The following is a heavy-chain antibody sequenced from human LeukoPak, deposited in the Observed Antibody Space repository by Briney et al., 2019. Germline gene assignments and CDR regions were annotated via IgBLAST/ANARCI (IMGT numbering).Heavy chain of an antibody. CDR2: IIPIFGTA. CDR3: AAGCSSTSCYLKGPLDY. V-gene: IGHV1-69*01. CDR1: GGTFSSYA. D-gene: IGHD2-2*01. J-gene: IGHJ4*02. Sequence: GASVKVSCKASGGTFSSYAISWVRQAPGQGLEWMGGIIPIFGTAKYAQKLQGRVTITADESTSTAYMELSSLRYEDTAVYYCAAGCSSTSCYLKGPLDYWGQGTLVTVSS.